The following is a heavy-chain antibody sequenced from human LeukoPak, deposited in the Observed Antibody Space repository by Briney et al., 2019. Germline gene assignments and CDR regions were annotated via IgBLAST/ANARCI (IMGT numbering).Heavy chain of an antibody. CDR1: GYTLTELS. Sequence: ASVKVSCKVSGYTLTELSMHWVRQAPGKGLEWMGGFDPEDGETIYAQKFQGRVTMTEDTSTDTACMELSSLRSEDTAVYYCATDLGTTIRLRSYWGQGTLVTVSS. J-gene: IGHJ4*02. CDR2: FDPEDGET. CDR3: ATDLGTTIRLRSY. D-gene: IGHD7-27*01. V-gene: IGHV1-24*01.